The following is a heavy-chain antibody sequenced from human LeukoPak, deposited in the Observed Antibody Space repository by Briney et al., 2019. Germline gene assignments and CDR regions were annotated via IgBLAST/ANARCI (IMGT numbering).Heavy chain of an antibody. V-gene: IGHV1-18*03. Sequence: ASVKVSCKASGYTFTSYGISWVRQAPGQGLEWMGWISTYNGNTNYAQKLQGRVTMTTDTPTSTAYMELRSLRSDDMAVYYCARDLHRVVVRGVPHYYYYMDVWGKGTTVTVSS. CDR2: ISTYNGNT. CDR1: GYTFTSYG. CDR3: ARDLHRVVVRGVPHYYYYMDV. J-gene: IGHJ6*03. D-gene: IGHD3-10*01.